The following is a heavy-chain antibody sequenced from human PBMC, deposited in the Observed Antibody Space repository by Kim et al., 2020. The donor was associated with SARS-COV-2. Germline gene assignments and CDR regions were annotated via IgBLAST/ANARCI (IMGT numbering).Heavy chain of an antibody. Sequence: GGSLRLSCAASGFTVSSNYMSWVRQAPGKGLEWVSVIYSGGSTYYEDSVKGRLTITRDNSKNTLYHQMNSLRVEDTAVYYCARGKGSSWLWGQGTLVTVSS. CDR1: GFTVSSNY. V-gene: IGHV3-66*01. D-gene: IGHD6-13*01. J-gene: IGHJ4*02. CDR2: IYSGGST. CDR3: ARGKGSSWL.